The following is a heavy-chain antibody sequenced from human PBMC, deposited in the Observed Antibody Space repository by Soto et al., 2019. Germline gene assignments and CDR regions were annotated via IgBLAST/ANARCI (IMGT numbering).Heavy chain of an antibody. D-gene: IGHD2-8*01. CDR3: AKVREDLVLLVALDF. CDR2: ISDDASDK. Sequence: GESLRLSCAASGFTLSDYAIHWVRQAPGKGLEWVAVISDDASDKYYGDSVKGRFTISRDSSKNTLYLQMNNLRPEDTAVYYCAKVREDLVLLVALDFWGQGTLVTVSS. J-gene: IGHJ4*02. V-gene: IGHV3-30*18. CDR1: GFTLSDYA.